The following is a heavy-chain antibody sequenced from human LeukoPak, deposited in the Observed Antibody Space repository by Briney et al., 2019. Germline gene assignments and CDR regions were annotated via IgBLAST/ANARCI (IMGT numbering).Heavy chain of an antibody. Sequence: SETLSLTCAVSGYSISTGYCWGWIRQPPGKGLEGIGSIYDSGTAYYNPSLKSRVTMSVDTSKNQFSLKLSSVTAADTAVYYCARDRQLRDGDAFDIWGQGTMVTVSS. V-gene: IGHV4-38-2*02. CDR2: IYDSGTA. D-gene: IGHD6-6*01. J-gene: IGHJ3*02. CDR1: GYSISTGYC. CDR3: ARDRQLRDGDAFDI.